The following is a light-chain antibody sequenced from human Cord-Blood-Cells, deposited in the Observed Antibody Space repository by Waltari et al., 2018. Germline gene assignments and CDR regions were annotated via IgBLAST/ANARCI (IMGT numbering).Light chain of an antibody. J-gene: IGKJ3*01. V-gene: IGKV4-1*01. Sequence: DIVMTQSPDSLAVSLGERATINCKSSQSVLYSSNNKNYLAWYHQKPGQPPKLLIYWASTRESGVPGRFSGSGSGTDFTLTISSLQAEDVAVYYCQQYYSTPFTFGPGTKVDIK. CDR1: QSVLYSSNNKNY. CDR3: QQYYSTPFT. CDR2: WAS.